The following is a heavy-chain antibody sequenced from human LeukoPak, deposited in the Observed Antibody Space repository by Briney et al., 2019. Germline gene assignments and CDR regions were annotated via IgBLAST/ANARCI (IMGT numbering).Heavy chain of an antibody. Sequence: SETLSLTCTVSGGSISSSSYYWGWIRQPPGKGLEWIGSIYYSGSTYYNPSLKSRVTISVDTSKSQFSLKLSSVTAADTAVYYCARGFSDTAMPKGVYFDYWGQGTLVTVSS. V-gene: IGHV4-39*07. CDR1: GGSISSSSYY. CDR2: IYYSGST. J-gene: IGHJ4*02. CDR3: ARGFSDTAMPKGVYFDY. D-gene: IGHD5-18*01.